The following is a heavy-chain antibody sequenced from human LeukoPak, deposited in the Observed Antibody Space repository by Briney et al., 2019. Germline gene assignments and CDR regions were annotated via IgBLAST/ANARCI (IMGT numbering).Heavy chain of an antibody. CDR3: ARGGGCHRTNCYWADY. V-gene: IGHV3-21*01. J-gene: IGHJ4*02. Sequence: GSLRLSCAASGFTFSDYYMNWVRQPPGKGLEWVSSITSSGSDMYYVDSVKGRFTISRDNTKNSLFLQMNSLRAEDTAVYYCARGGGCHRTNCYWADYWGQGTLVTVSS. CDR1: GFTFSDYY. D-gene: IGHD2-2*01. CDR2: ITSSGSDM.